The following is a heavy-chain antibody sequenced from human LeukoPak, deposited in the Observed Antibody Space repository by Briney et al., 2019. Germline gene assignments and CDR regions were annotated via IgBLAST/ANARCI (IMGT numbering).Heavy chain of an antibody. Sequence: GGSLRLSCAASGFTFSTNAMSWVRQAPGKGLEWVSGISGSGGRTYYADSVKGRFTISRDNSKNTLYLQLNSLRAEDTAVYYCAKDWGAYYYDSSGYYSDYWGQGTLVTVSS. V-gene: IGHV3-23*01. CDR1: GFTFSTNA. CDR2: ISGSGGRT. J-gene: IGHJ4*02. D-gene: IGHD3-22*01. CDR3: AKDWGAYYYDSSGYYSDY.